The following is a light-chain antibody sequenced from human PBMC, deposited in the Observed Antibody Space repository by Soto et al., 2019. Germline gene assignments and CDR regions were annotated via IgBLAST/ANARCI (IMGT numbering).Light chain of an antibody. Sequence: QSALTQPASVSGSPGQSITISCTGTSSDVGYYNYVSWFQQHPGKAPRLVISDVTNRPSGVSNRFSGSKSGNTASLTISGLQAEDEADYYCSSYTSSSTPVVFGGGTKLTVL. V-gene: IGLV2-14*03. J-gene: IGLJ2*01. CDR1: SSDVGYYNY. CDR3: SSYTSSSTPVV. CDR2: DVT.